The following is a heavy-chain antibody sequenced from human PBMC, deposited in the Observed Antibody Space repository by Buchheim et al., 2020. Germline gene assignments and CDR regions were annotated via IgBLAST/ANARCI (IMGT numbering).Heavy chain of an antibody. V-gene: IGHV1-69*06. D-gene: IGHD2-2*01. J-gene: IGHJ6*02. Sequence: QVQLVQSGAEVKKPGSSVKVSYKASGGTFSSYAISWVRQAPGQGLEWMGGIIPIFGTANYAQKFQGRVTITADKSTSTAYMELSSLRSEDTAVYYCAGYCSSTSCYVNYYYGMDVWGQGTT. CDR3: AGYCSSTSCYVNYYYGMDV. CDR1: GGTFSSYA. CDR2: IIPIFGTA.